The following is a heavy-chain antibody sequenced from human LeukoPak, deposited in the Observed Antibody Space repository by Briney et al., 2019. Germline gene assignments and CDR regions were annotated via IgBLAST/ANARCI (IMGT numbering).Heavy chain of an antibody. D-gene: IGHD3-3*01. Sequence: PGGSLRLSCAASGFTFSSYWMSWVRQAPGKGLEWVANIKQDGSEKYYVDSVKGRFTISRDNAKNSLYLQMNSLRAEDTAVYYCARALRITIFGVAKYGMDVWGQGTTVTVSS. V-gene: IGHV3-7*03. CDR2: IKQDGSEK. CDR3: ARALRITIFGVAKYGMDV. J-gene: IGHJ6*02. CDR1: GFTFSSYW.